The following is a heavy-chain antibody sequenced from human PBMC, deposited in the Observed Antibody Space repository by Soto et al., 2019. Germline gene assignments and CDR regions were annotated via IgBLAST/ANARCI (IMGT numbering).Heavy chain of an antibody. D-gene: IGHD1-26*01. Sequence: QLQLQESGPGLVKPSATLSLTCPVSGGSISSSSYYWGWIRQPPGKGLEGIGSIYYSGSTYYNPSLKSRVTLSVDTSKHQFTLQLGSVPDAEPAVYYFASRSAMTSRSPHWGQGTLVTVSS. CDR1: GGSISSSSYY. J-gene: IGHJ4*02. V-gene: IGHV4-39*01. CDR3: ASRSAMTSRSPH. CDR2: IYYSGST.